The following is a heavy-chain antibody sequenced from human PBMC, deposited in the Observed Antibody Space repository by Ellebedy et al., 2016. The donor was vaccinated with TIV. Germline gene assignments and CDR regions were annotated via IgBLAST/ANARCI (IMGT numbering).Heavy chain of an antibody. J-gene: IGHJ1*01. D-gene: IGHD6-13*01. V-gene: IGHV3-23*01. CDR3: AKGLGGQQLVSEYFQH. CDR1: GFTFNNHA. CDR2: ISGSGGST. Sequence: GGSLRLSXAASGFTFNNHALSWVRQAPGKGLEWVSAISGSGGSTYYADSVKGRFTISRDNSKNTLYLQMDSLRVEDTALYYCAKGLGGQQLVSEYFQHWGQGTLVTVSS.